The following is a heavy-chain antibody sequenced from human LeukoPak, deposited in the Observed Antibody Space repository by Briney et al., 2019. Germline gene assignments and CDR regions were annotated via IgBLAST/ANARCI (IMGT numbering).Heavy chain of an antibody. Sequence: SETLSLTCTVSGGSISSSSSYWGWIRQPPGKGLEWIGYTYYTGTSYNPSLKSRVTISADTSKNQFSLKLISVTAADTAVYYCASRKLGNDYWGQGTLVTVSS. CDR3: ASRKLGNDY. J-gene: IGHJ4*02. V-gene: IGHV4-61*05. CDR1: GGSISSSSSY. CDR2: TYYTGT. D-gene: IGHD7-27*01.